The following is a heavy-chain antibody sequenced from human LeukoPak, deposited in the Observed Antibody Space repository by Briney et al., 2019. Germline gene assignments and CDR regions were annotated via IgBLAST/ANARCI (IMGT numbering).Heavy chain of an antibody. V-gene: IGHV4-34*01. CDR1: GGSSSGYY. J-gene: IGHJ4*02. CDR2: ITHSGST. D-gene: IGHD3-16*01. Sequence: PSETLSLTCAVYGGSSSGYYWILIRQPPGKGLEWIGEITHSGSTNYNPSLKSRVTISVDTSKNQFSLKLRSVTAADTAVYYCARGRRLGEFDNWGQGTLVTVSS. CDR3: ARGRRLGEFDN.